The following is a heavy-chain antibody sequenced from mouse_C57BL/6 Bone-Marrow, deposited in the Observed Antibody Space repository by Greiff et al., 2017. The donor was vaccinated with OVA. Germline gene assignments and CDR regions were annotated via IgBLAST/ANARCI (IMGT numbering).Heavy chain of an antibody. J-gene: IGHJ4*01. D-gene: IGHD2-4*01. V-gene: IGHV1-59*01. Sequence: QVQLQQSGAELVRPGTSVKLSCKASGYTFTSYWMHWVKQRPGQGLEWIGVIDPSDSYTNYNQKFKGKATLTVDTSSSTAYMQLSSLTSEDSAVYYCARRYDYDVRAMDYWGQGTSVTVSS. CDR2: IDPSDSYT. CDR1: GYTFTSYW. CDR3: ARRYDYDVRAMDY.